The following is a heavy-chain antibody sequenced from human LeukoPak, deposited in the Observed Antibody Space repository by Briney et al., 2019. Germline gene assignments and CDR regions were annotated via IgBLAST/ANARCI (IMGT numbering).Heavy chain of an antibody. Sequence: ASVKVSCKASGYTLTGYYMHWVRQAPGQGLEWMGWINPNSGGTNYAQKFQGRVTMTRDTSISTAYMELSRLRSDDTAVYYCARDNIVVVPAAFDYWGQGTLVTVSS. V-gene: IGHV1-2*02. CDR3: ARDNIVVVPAAFDY. D-gene: IGHD2-2*01. CDR2: INPNSGGT. CDR1: GYTLTGYY. J-gene: IGHJ4*02.